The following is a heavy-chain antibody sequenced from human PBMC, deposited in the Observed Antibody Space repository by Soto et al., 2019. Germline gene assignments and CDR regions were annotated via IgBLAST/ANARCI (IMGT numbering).Heavy chain of an antibody. CDR2: ISYDGSNK. D-gene: IGHD3-22*01. CDR3: ANAVLDSSGPPLP. J-gene: IGHJ1*01. CDR1: GFTFSSYG. Sequence: QVQLVESGGGVVQPGRSLRLSCAASGFTFSSYGMHWVRQAPGKGLEWVAVISYDGSNKYYADSVKGRFTISRDNSKNTRCLQISSMRSEDTAVYYCANAVLDSSGPPLPWGQGPLVTVSS. V-gene: IGHV3-30*18.